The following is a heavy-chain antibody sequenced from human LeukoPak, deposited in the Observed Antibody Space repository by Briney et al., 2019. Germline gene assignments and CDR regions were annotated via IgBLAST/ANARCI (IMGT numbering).Heavy chain of an antibody. Sequence: GGSLRLSCAASGFTFSSYAMSWVRQAPGKGLEWVSAISGSGGSTYYAGSVKGRFTISSDNSENTLYLQMNSLTVDDTAVYFCAKERQTGDYFTSDYWGQGTLVTVSS. CDR3: AKERQTGDYFTSDY. J-gene: IGHJ4*02. V-gene: IGHV3-23*01. CDR1: GFTFSSYA. CDR2: ISGSGGST. D-gene: IGHD4-17*01.